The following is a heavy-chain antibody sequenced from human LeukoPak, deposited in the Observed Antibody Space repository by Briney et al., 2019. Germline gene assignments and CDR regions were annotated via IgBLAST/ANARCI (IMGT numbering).Heavy chain of an antibody. Sequence: ASVKVSCKASGYTFTGYYMHWVRQAPGQGLEWMGWINPNSGGTNYAQKFQGRVTMTRDTSISTAYMELSRLRSDDTAVYYCVAYYDSYYYMDVWGKGTTVTVSS. CDR3: VAYYDSYYYMDV. CDR2: INPNSGGT. J-gene: IGHJ6*03. CDR1: GYTFTGYY. V-gene: IGHV1-2*02. D-gene: IGHD3-10*01.